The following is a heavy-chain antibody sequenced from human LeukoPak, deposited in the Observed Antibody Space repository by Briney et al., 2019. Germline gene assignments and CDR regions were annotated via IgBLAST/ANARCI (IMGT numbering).Heavy chain of an antibody. Sequence: PGGSLRLSCAASGFTFSSYWMHWVRQGPGKGLVWVSHINSDGSSTSYADSVKGRFTISRDNAKNTLYLQMNSLRAEDTAVYYCARDLESYWELQSYYFDYWGQGTLVTVSS. CDR1: GFTFSSYW. J-gene: IGHJ4*02. V-gene: IGHV3-74*01. CDR3: ARDLESYWELQSYYFDY. CDR2: INSDGSST. D-gene: IGHD1-26*01.